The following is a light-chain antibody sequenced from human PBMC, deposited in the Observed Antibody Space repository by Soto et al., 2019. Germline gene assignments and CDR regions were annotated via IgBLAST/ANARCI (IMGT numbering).Light chain of an antibody. Sequence: DIQMTQSPSTLSASVGDRVTITCRASQSISSGLGWYQQKPGKAPKLLIYDASSLESGVPSRFSGSGSGTEFTLTISSLQPDDFATYYCQQYNSYLLTFGGGTKVEIK. V-gene: IGKV1-5*01. CDR3: QQYNSYLLT. J-gene: IGKJ4*01. CDR1: QSISSG. CDR2: DAS.